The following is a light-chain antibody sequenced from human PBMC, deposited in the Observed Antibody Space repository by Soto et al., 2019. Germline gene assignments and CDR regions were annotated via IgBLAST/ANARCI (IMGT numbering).Light chain of an antibody. CDR3: SSYTSSSKV. Sequence: QSVLTQPASVSRSPGQSITISCTGTSSDVGGYNYVSWYQQHPGKAPKLMIYDVSNRPSGVSNRFSGSKSGNTASLTISGLQAEDEADYYCSSYTSSSKVFGTGTKVTVL. V-gene: IGLV2-14*01. J-gene: IGLJ1*01. CDR1: SSDVGGYNY. CDR2: DVS.